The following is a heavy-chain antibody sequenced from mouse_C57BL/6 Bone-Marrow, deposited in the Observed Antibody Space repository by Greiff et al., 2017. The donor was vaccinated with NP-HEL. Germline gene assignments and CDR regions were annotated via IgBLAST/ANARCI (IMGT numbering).Heavy chain of an antibody. CDR2: IDPSDSYT. J-gene: IGHJ4*01. Sequence: VQLQQPGAELVRPGTSVKLSCKASVYTFTSYWLHLVKQRPGQGLEFIGVIDPSDSYTNYNQKFKGKATLTVDTSSSTAYMQLSSLTSEDSAVYYCARSELDYYAMDYWGQGTSVTVSS. CDR1: VYTFTSYW. V-gene: IGHV1-59*01. CDR3: ARSELDYYAMDY. D-gene: IGHD4-1*01.